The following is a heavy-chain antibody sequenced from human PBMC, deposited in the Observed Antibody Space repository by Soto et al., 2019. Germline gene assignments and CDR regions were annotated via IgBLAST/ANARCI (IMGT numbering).Heavy chain of an antibody. CDR2: IYYSGST. CDR1: GGSISSSSYY. D-gene: IGHD1-7*01. V-gene: IGHV4-39*01. Sequence: ETLSLTCTVSGGSISSSSYYWGWVRQPPGKGLEWIGSIYYSGSTYYNPSLKSRVTISVDTSKNQFSLKLSSVTAADTAVYYCARHRRRNWNYCHYYYGMDVWGQGTTVTASS. CDR3: ARHRRRNWNYCHYYYGMDV. J-gene: IGHJ6*02.